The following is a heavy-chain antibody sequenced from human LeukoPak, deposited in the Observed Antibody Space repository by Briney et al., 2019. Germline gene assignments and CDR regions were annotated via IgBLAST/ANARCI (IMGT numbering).Heavy chain of an antibody. D-gene: IGHD3-3*01. CDR1: GYTFTGYY. CDR2: INPNSGGT. J-gene: IGHJ4*02. Sequence: ASVTVSCKASGYTFTGYYMHWVRQAPGQGVEWMGWINPNSGGTNYAQKFQGRVTMTRDTSISTAYMELSRLRSDDTAVYYCARGGDTIFGVVIILDYWGQGTLVTVSS. CDR3: ARGGDTIFGVVIILDY. V-gene: IGHV1-2*02.